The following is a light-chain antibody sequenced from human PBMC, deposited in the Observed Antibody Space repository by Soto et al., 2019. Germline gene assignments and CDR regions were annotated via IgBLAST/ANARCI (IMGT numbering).Light chain of an antibody. CDR1: SSDVGGYNY. Sequence: QSVLTQPACVSVSPGQSITISCTGTSSDVGGYNYVSWYQQHPGKAPKLMIYEVSNRPSGVSNRFSGSKPGNTASLTISGLQAEDEADYYCSSYTSSSTRVFGTGTKVTVL. CDR2: EVS. CDR3: SSYTSSSTRV. J-gene: IGLJ1*01. V-gene: IGLV2-14*01.